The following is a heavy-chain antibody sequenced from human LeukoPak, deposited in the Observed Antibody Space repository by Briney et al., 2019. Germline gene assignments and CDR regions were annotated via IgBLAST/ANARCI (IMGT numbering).Heavy chain of an antibody. D-gene: IGHD3-3*01. J-gene: IGHJ4*02. CDR3: AKDKAHRKFGVVTPVGY. V-gene: IGHV3-9*01. CDR1: EFTFVNYA. Sequence: GGSLGLSCAASEFTFVNYAMHWVRKAPGKGLGGVSGIIWNSGSIGYADSVKGRFTISRDNAKNSLYLQMNSLRAEDTALYYRAKDKAHRKFGVVTPVGYWGQGTLVTVSS. CDR2: IIWNSGSI.